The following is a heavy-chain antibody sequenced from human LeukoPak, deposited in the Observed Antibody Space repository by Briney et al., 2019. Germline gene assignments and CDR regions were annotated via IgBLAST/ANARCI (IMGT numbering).Heavy chain of an antibody. V-gene: IGHV3-21*04. CDR1: GFTFSSYS. D-gene: IGHD1-14*01. CDR2: ISSSSSYI. CDR3: AGRAGIYSHPYDY. J-gene: IGHJ4*02. Sequence: GGSLRLSCAASGFTFSSYSMNWVRQAPGKGLEWVSSISSSSSYIYYADSVKGRFSISRDSSKNTLYLQMNSLRAEDTAVYYCAGRAGIYSHPYDYWGQGTLVTVSS.